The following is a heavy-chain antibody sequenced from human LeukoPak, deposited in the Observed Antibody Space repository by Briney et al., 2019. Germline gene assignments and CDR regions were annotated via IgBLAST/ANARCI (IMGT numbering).Heavy chain of an antibody. V-gene: IGHV4-59*01. CDR2: IFYSGST. CDR3: ARSSGSYLFDY. CDR1: GGSINSYY. J-gene: IGHJ4*02. D-gene: IGHD1-26*01. Sequence: SETLSLTCTVSGGSINSYYWSWIRQPPGKGLEWIGYIFYSGSTNYNPSPKSRVTISVDTSKNQFSLKLSSVTAADTAVYYCARSSGSYLFDYWGQGTLVTVSS.